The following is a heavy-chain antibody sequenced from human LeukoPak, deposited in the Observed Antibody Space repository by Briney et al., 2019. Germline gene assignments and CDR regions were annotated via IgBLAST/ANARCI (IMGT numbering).Heavy chain of an antibody. CDR3: ARGRALAGSGGN. Sequence: PSETLSLTCAVSGYSISSGYYWGWSRQPPGKGLEGIGSIYHSGGTYYNPSPKSRVTISVDTSNTQFSLKLSSVTAADTAVYYCARGRALAGSGGNWGQGTLVTVSS. D-gene: IGHD6-19*01. V-gene: IGHV4-38-2*01. CDR1: GYSISSGYY. CDR2: IYHSGGT. J-gene: IGHJ4*02.